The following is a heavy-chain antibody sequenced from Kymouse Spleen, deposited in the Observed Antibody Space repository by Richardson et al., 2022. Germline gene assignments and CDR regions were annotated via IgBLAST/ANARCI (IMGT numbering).Heavy chain of an antibody. CDR1: GGSISSSSYY. D-gene: IGHD6-19*01. V-gene: IGHV4-39*01. CDR3: ARQEVAGTYYYYYYGMDV. J-gene: IGHJ6*02. Sequence: QLQLQESGPGLVKPSETLSLTCTVSGGSISSSSYYWGWIRQPPGKGLEWIGSIYYSGSTYYNPSLKSRVTISVDTSKNQFSLKLSSVTAADTAVYYCARQEVAGTYYYYYYGMDVWGQGTTVTVSS. CDR2: IYYSGST.